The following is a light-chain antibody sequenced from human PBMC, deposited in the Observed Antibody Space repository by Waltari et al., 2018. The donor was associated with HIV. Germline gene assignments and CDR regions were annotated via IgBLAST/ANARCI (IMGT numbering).Light chain of an antibody. CDR1: TSDVGGFDY. V-gene: IGLV2-11*01. J-gene: IGLJ1*01. CDR2: DVT. Sequence: QSALTQPRSVSGSPGQSVTISCSGTTSDVGGFDYVSWYQQYPGRAPKLLIYDVTKRPSGVPDRFSGSKSGNTASLTISGLQSEDEADYYCCSYVDSYTYVFGSQTKLTVL. CDR3: CSYVDSYTYV.